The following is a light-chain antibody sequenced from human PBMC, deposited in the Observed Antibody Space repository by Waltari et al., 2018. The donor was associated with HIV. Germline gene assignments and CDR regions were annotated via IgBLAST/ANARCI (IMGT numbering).Light chain of an antibody. CDR1: SSDVGASKY. CDR2: EVN. Sequence: QSALTQPASVSGSPGQSITIPCTATSSDVGASKYVSWYQQYPGKAPKLMIYEVNNRPSGVSNRFSGSKSGHTASLTISGLQTEDEGDYYCSSYTTSSTVVFGGGTKLTVL. CDR3: SSYTTSSTVV. V-gene: IGLV2-14*01. J-gene: IGLJ3*02.